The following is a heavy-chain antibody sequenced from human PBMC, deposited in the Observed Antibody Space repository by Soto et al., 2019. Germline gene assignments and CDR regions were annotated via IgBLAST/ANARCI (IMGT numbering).Heavy chain of an antibody. D-gene: IGHD2-15*01. CDR3: ARMASFYCSGGSCYPTYGMDV. CDR2: ISYDGSNK. Sequence: QVQLVESGGGVVQPGRSLRLSCAASGFTFSSYAMHWVRQAPGKGLEWVAVISYDGSNKYCADSVKGRFTISRDNSKNTLYLQMNSLRAEDTAVYYCARMASFYCSGGSCYPTYGMDVWGQGTTVTVSS. CDR1: GFTFSSYA. V-gene: IGHV3-30-3*01. J-gene: IGHJ6*02.